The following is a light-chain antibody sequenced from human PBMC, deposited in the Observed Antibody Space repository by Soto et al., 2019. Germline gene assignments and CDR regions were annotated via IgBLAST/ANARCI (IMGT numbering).Light chain of an antibody. CDR3: QSYDSSVSVVA. Sequence: QSVLKQPPSVSGAPGPRVTISCTGSSSNIGAGDDVHWYQQLPGTAPKLLIYDNTNRPSGVPDRFSGSKSDTSASLAITGLQTEDEADYYYQSYDSSVSVVAFVVGTKLTVL. CDR2: DNT. J-gene: IGLJ2*01. CDR1: SSNIGAGDD. V-gene: IGLV1-40*01.